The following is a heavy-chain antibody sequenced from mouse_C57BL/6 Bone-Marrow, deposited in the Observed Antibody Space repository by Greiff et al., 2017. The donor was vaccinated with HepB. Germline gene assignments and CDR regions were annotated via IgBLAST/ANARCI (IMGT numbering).Heavy chain of an antibody. J-gene: IGHJ2*01. CDR2: IDPEDGET. V-gene: IGHV14-2*01. CDR1: GFNIKDYY. CDR3: ARAPLYYYGSPYYFDY. D-gene: IGHD1-1*01. Sequence: EVQGVESGAELVKPGASVKLSCTASGFNIKDYYMHWVKQRTEQGLEWIGRIDPEDGETKYAPKFQGKATITADTSSNTAYLQLSSLTSEDTAVYYCARAPLYYYGSPYYFDYWGQGTTLTVSS.